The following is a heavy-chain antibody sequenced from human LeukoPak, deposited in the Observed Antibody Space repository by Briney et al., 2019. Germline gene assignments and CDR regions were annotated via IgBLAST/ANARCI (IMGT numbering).Heavy chain of an antibody. CDR1: GLTFSSYA. V-gene: IGHV3-23*01. Sequence: GGSLRLSCAASGLTFSSYAMSWVRQAPGKGLEWVSAISGSGGSTYYADSVKGRFTISRDNSKNTLYLQMNSLRAEDTAVYYCAKTYSSGYYLAFDAFDIWGQGTMVTVSS. J-gene: IGHJ3*02. D-gene: IGHD3-22*01. CDR2: ISGSGGST. CDR3: AKTYSSGYYLAFDAFDI.